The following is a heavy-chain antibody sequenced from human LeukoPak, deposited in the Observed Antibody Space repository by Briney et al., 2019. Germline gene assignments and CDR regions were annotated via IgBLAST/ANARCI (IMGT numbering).Heavy chain of an antibody. V-gene: IGHV5-51*01. D-gene: IGHD3-22*01. CDR1: GYSFTSYW. J-gene: IGHJ4*02. CDR3: ARRGAYYYDSSGYYVDY. Sequence: GESLQISCKGSGYSFTSYWIGWVRQMPGKGLEWMGIIYPGDSDTRYSPSFQGQVTISADKSISTAYLQWSSLKASDTAMYYCARRGAYYYDSSGYYVDYWGQGTLVTVSS. CDR2: IYPGDSDT.